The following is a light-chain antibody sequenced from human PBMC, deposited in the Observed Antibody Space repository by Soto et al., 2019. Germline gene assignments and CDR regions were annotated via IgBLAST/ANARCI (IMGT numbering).Light chain of an antibody. Sequence: EIVLTHSPATLSLSPWERATLSCRASQSVSSYLAWYQQKPGQAPRLLIYDASNRATGIPARFSGSGSGTDFTLTISSLEPEDFAVYYCQQRGIWPPTFGQGTRLEIK. V-gene: IGKV3-11*01. J-gene: IGKJ5*01. CDR3: QQRGIWPPT. CDR2: DAS. CDR1: QSVSSY.